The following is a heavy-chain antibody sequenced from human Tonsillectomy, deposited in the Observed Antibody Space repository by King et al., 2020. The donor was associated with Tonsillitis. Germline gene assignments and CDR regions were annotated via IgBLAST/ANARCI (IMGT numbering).Heavy chain of an antibody. CDR1: GGSLSPYY. CDR3: TRRVGDHGD. CDR2: IYYSGST. D-gene: IGHD4-17*01. Sequence: QLQESGPGLVKPSETLSLACNVSGGSLSPYYWSWIRQSPGKGLEWIGYIYYSGSTNYNPSLKSRVTISVDTSKNQFSLRLTSVTAADSAVYYCTRRVGDHGDWGQGILVTVSA. V-gene: IGHV4-59*08. J-gene: IGHJ4*02.